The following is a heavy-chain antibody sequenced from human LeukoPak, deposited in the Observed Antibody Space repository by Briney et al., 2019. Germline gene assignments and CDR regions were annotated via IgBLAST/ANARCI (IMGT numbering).Heavy chain of an antibody. D-gene: IGHD6-13*01. J-gene: IGHJ4*02. V-gene: IGHV3-33*01. CDR2: IWYDGSNK. CDR3: AREQLDPYYFDY. CDR1: GFTFSSYG. Sequence: GGSLRLSCAASGFTFSSYGMHWVRQAPGKGLEWVAVIWYDGSNKYYADSVMGRFTISRDNSKNTLYLQMGSLRAEATAVYYCAREQLDPYYFDYWGQGSLVTVSS.